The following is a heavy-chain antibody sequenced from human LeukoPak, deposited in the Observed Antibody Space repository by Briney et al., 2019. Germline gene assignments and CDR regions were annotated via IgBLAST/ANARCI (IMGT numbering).Heavy chain of an antibody. D-gene: IGHD4-17*01. CDR3: AKERITTTAFDY. CDR1: GFTFRSYV. J-gene: IGHJ4*02. Sequence: PGGSLRLSCAVSGFTFRSYVMTWVRQVPGKGLEWVSGISGSGGRTYYADSVKGRFTISRDNSKNTLYLQMNSLRAEDTAIYYCAKERITTTAFDYWGQGTLVTVSS. CDR2: ISGSGGRT. V-gene: IGHV3-23*01.